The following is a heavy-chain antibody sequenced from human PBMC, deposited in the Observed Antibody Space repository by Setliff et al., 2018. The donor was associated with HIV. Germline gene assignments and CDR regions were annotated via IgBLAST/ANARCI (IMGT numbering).Heavy chain of an antibody. CDR1: GDSISGYY. D-gene: IGHD5-18*01. CDR2: IYETGST. J-gene: IGHJ6*03. Sequence: KPSETLSLTCTVSGDSISGYYWSWIRQSPGKGLEWIGFIYETGSTYYNPSLKSRVPISIDTSKNQFSLKLSSVTAADTAVYFCARDGYTNGYGYYYFYMDVWGKGTTVTVSS. CDR3: ARDGYTNGYGYYYFYMDV. V-gene: IGHV4-59*12.